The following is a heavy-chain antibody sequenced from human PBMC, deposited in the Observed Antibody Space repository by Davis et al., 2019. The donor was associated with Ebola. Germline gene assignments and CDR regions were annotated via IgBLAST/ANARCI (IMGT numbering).Heavy chain of an antibody. CDR1: GFTFSSYS. CDR2: ISSSSSYI. CDR3: ARQPQWLVPYDY. D-gene: IGHD6-19*01. Sequence: GESLKISCAASGFTFSSYSMNWVRQAPGKGLEWVSSISSSSSYIYYADSVKGRFTISRDNAKNSLYLQMNSLRAEDTAVYYCARQPQWLVPYDYWGQGTLVTVSS. J-gene: IGHJ4*02. V-gene: IGHV3-21*01.